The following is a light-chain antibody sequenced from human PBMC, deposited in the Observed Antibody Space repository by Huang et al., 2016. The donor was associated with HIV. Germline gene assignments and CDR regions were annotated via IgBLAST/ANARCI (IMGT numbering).Light chain of an antibody. CDR3: QQYYSSPQT. Sequence: DIIMTQSPDSLAVSLGERATLNCRSSQSVYSSSTSKDYMAWVQQKPGQPPGLLLFWASTREAGVPDRFTGSGSGTHFTLTIASLEAEDAAIYYCQQYYSSPQTFGQGTRVEVK. J-gene: IGKJ1*01. V-gene: IGKV4-1*01. CDR2: WAS. CDR1: QSVYSSSTSKDY.